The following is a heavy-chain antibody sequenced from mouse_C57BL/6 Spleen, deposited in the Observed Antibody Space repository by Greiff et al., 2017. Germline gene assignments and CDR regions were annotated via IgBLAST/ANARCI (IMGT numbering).Heavy chain of an antibody. J-gene: IGHJ4*01. CDR1: GYTFTSYW. CDR3: ARGGGNGTVYAMDY. Sequence: QVHVKQPGAELVKPGASVKLSCKASGYTFTSYWMHWVKQRPGQGLEWIGMIHPNSGSTNYNEKFKSKATLTVDKSSSTAYMQLSSLTSEDSAVYYCARGGGNGTVYAMDYWGQGTSVTVSS. D-gene: IGHD2-1*01. V-gene: IGHV1-64*01. CDR2: IHPNSGST.